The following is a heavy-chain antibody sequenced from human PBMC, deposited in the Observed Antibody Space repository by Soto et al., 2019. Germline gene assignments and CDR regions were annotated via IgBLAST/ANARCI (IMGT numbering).Heavy chain of an antibody. CDR1: GFTFNTCA. V-gene: IGHV3-30*18. CDR2: ISYDASHT. J-gene: IGHJ6*02. CDR3: AKSSGKYYPESRVMHV. D-gene: IGHD1-26*01. Sequence: GGSLRLSCAASGFTFNTCAMHWVRQAPGKGLEWVALISYDASHTDYADSVKGRFTISRDSSDNTLSLIMNSLRPEDAAVYYCAKSSGKYYPESRVMHVRGQGITVTVSS.